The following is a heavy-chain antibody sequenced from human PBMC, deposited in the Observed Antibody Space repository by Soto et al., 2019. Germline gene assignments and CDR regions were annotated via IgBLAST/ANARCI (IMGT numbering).Heavy chain of an antibody. Sequence: PSGTLSLTCTLSGGSISSSTYYWGWIRKPPGKGPEWIGSIYYTGSTYYNSSLKSRVTIFVDTSKSQFSLKLNSVTAADTSVYYCARLTRYFRDGTCYFFDYWGQGILVTVS. V-gene: IGHV4-39*01. CDR1: GGSISSSTYY. CDR2: IYYTGST. D-gene: IGHD2-15*01. J-gene: IGHJ4*02. CDR3: ARLTRYFRDGTCYFFDY.